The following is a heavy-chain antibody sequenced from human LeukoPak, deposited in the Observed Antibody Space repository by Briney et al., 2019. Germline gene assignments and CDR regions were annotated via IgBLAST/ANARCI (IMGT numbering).Heavy chain of an antibody. Sequence: SETLSLTCTVSGGSISSYYWSWIRQPPGKGLEWIGSIHHSGSTYYNPSLKSRLTVSVDTSKNQFSLKLSSVTAADTAIYYCGLSKLGIAVAGPIDYWGQGTLVTVSS. CDR3: GLSKLGIAVAGPIDY. CDR1: GGSISSYY. CDR2: IHHSGST. V-gene: IGHV4-59*04. J-gene: IGHJ4*01. D-gene: IGHD6-19*01.